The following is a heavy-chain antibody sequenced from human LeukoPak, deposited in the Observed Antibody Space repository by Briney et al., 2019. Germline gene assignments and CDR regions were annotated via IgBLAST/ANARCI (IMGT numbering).Heavy chain of an antibody. V-gene: IGHV3-30*02. D-gene: IGHD3-22*01. CDR2: IRYDGSNK. CDR1: GFTFSSYG. Sequence: PGGSLRLSCAASGFTFSSYGMHWVRQAPGKGLEWVAFIRYDGSNKYYADSVKGRFTISRDNSKNTLYLQMNSLRAEDTAVYYCAKGDGDYYDSSGYYLDYWGQGTLVTVSS. J-gene: IGHJ4*02. CDR3: AKGDGDYYDSSGYYLDY.